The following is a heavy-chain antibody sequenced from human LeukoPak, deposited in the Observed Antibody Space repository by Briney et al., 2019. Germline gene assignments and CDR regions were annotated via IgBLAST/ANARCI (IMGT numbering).Heavy chain of an antibody. CDR3: ASSVEWLFLDY. J-gene: IGHJ4*02. V-gene: IGHV1-46*01. CDR2: INPSCGST. Sequence: ASVKVSCKASGYTFTGYYMHWVRQAPGQGLEWMGIINPSCGSTSYAQKFQGRVTMTRDTSTSTVYMELSSLRSEDTAVYYCASSVEWLFLDYWGQGTLVTVSS. CDR1: GYTFTGYY. D-gene: IGHD3-3*01.